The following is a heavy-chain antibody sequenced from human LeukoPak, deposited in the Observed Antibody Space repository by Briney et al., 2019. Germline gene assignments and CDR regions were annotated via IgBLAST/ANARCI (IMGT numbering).Heavy chain of an antibody. D-gene: IGHD6-6*01. CDR3: AREYSSSSGRRAFDI. CDR2: IYYSGST. CDR1: GGSISGYY. Sequence: SETLSLTCTVSGGSISGYYWSWIRQPPGKGLEWIGYIYYSGSTNYNPSLKSRLTISIDTSENQFSLKLSSVTAADTAVHYCAREYSSSSGRRAFDIWGQGTMVTVSS. V-gene: IGHV4-59*08. J-gene: IGHJ3*02.